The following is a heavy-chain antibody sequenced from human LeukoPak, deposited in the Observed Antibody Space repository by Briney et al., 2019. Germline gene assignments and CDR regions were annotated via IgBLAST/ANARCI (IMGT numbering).Heavy chain of an antibody. V-gene: IGHV4-39*01. D-gene: IGHD3-10*01. CDR2: IYYSGST. CDR1: GGSISSSSYY. J-gene: IGHJ4*02. Sequence: SETLSLTXTVSGGSISSSSYYWGCIRQPPGKGLEWIGSIYYSGSTYYNPSLKSRVTISVDTSKNQFSLKLSSVTAADTAVYYCARQLWFGEHVDYWGQGTLVTVSS. CDR3: ARQLWFGEHVDY.